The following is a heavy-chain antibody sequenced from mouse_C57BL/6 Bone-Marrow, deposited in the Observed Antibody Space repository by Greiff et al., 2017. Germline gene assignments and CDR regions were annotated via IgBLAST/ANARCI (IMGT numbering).Heavy chain of an antibody. D-gene: IGHD2-4*01. CDR1: GFSLTSYG. V-gene: IGHV2-2*01. Sequence: QVQLQQSGPGLVQPSQSLSITCTVSGFSLTSYGVHWVRQSPGKGLEWLGVIWSGGSTDYNAAFISRLSISKDNSKSQVFFKMNSLQADDTAIYYCASYDYDVGAWFAYWGQGTLVTVSA. CDR3: ASYDYDVGAWFAY. J-gene: IGHJ3*01. CDR2: IWSGGST.